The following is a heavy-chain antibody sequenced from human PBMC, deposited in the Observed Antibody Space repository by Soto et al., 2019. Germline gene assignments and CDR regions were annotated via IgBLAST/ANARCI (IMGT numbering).Heavy chain of an antibody. CDR1: GFTFSSYG. CDR2: IWYDGSNK. D-gene: IGHD5-12*01. CDR3: ARDRVATRGPYYYYGMDV. J-gene: IGHJ6*02. Sequence: QVQLVESGGGVVQPGRSLRLSCAASGFTFSSYGMHWVRQAPSKGLEWVAVIWYDGSNKYYADSVKGRFTISRDNSKNTLYLQMNSLRAEDTDVYYCARDRVATRGPYYYYGMDVWGQGTTVTVSS. V-gene: IGHV3-33*01.